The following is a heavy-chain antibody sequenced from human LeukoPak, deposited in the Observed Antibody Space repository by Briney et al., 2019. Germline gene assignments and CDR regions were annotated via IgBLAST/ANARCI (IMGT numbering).Heavy chain of an antibody. D-gene: IGHD3-10*01. CDR2: IYYSGST. CDR1: GGSISSYY. V-gene: IGHV4-59*01. J-gene: IGHJ5*02. Sequence: PSETLSLTCTVSGGSISSYYWSWIRQPPGKGLEWIGYIYYSGSTNYNPSLKSRVTISVETSKNQFSLKLKSVTAADTAVYYCAKGGYYGSGNDFRFDPWGQGTLVTVSS. CDR3: AKGGYYGSGNDFRFDP.